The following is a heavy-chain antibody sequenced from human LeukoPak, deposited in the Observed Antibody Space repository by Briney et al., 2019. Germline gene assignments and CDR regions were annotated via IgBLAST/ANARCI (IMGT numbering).Heavy chain of an antibody. CDR3: AKDNNFAENDAFDI. Sequence: GRSLRLSCAASGFTFDDYAIHWVRHAPGKGLEWVSGISWNSGSIGYADSVKGRFTISRDNAKNSLYLQMNSLRAEDTALYYCAKDNNFAENDAFDIWGQGTMVTVSS. CDR1: GFTFDDYA. CDR2: ISWNSGSI. J-gene: IGHJ3*02. D-gene: IGHD1-20*01. V-gene: IGHV3-9*01.